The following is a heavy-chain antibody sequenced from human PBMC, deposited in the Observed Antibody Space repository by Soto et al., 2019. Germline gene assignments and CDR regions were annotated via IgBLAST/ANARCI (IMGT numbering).Heavy chain of an antibody. V-gene: IGHV1-18*01. J-gene: IGHJ6*02. CDR2: ISAYNGNT. Sequence: QVQLVQSGAEVKKPGASVKVSCKASGYTFTSYGISWVRQAPGQGLEWMGWISAYNGNTNYAQKLQGRVTMTTDTSKSTAYMELRGLGSDDTAVYYWGRDDYIKLGIAAAGGGGGMDVWGQGTTVTVSS. CDR3: GRDDYIKLGIAAAGGGGGMDV. CDR1: GYTFTSYG. D-gene: IGHD6-13*01.